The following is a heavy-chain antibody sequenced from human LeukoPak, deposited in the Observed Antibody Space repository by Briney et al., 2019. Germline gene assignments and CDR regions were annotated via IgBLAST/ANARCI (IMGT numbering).Heavy chain of an antibody. J-gene: IGHJ4*02. D-gene: IGHD3-22*01. CDR2: ISSSSSYI. CDR3: AKDLWEFYYDSSGVGSFDY. V-gene: IGHV3-21*04. Sequence: GGSLRLSCAASGFTFSSYSMNWDRQAPGKGLEWVSSISSSSSYIYYADSVKGRFTISRDNAKNSLYLQMNSLRAEDTAVYYCAKDLWEFYYDSSGVGSFDYWGQGTLVTVSS. CDR1: GFTFSSYS.